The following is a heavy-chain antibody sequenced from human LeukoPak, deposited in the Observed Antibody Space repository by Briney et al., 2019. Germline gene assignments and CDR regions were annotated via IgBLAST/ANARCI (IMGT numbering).Heavy chain of an antibody. J-gene: IGHJ3*02. V-gene: IGHV1-2*02. Sequence: ASVKVSCKASGYTFSDYYMHWVRQAPGQGLEWMGWINPNSGGTNFAQKFQGRVTMTRDTSISTAYMELSRVRSDDTAVYYCARAKKEYDAFDIWGQGTMVTVSS. D-gene: IGHD3-10*01. CDR3: ARAKKEYDAFDI. CDR2: INPNSGGT. CDR1: GYTFSDYY.